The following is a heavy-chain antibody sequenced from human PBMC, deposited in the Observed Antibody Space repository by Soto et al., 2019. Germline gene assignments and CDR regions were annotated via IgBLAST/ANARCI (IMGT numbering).Heavy chain of an antibody. CDR3: TRHSGSSSNDY. V-gene: IGHV3-73*02. J-gene: IGHJ4*02. Sequence: EVQLVESGGGLVQPGGSLKLSCAASGFTFSGSALHWVRQASGKGLEWVGRIRSKANSYATAYAASVKGRFTISRDDSKNTAYLQMNSLKTEDTAVYYCTRHSGSSSNDYWGQGTLVTVSS. CDR1: GFTFSGSA. D-gene: IGHD6-6*01. CDR2: IRSKANSYAT.